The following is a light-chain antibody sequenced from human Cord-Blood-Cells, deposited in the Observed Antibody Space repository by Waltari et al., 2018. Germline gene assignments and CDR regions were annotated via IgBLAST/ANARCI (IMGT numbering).Light chain of an antibody. Sequence: EIVMTQSPATLSVSPGERATLPCRASQSVSSNLAWYQQKPGQAPRLLIYGASTRATGIPARFSGSGSGTEFTLTISSLQSEDFAVYYCQQYNSWPYTFGQGTKLEIK. CDR3: QQYNSWPYT. CDR1: QSVSSN. CDR2: GAS. J-gene: IGKJ2*01. V-gene: IGKV3-15*01.